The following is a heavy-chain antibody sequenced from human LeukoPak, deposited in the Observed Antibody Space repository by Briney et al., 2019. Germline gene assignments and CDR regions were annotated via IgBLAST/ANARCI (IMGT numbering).Heavy chain of an antibody. V-gene: IGHV4-61*01. J-gene: IGHJ6*02. CDR1: GGSVNDDNYY. Sequence: SETLSLTCTVSGGSVNDDNYYWSWIRQPPGKALEWLGYIYYSGSTTYNPSLKSRVTISVDTSKNQFSLKLSSVTAADTAVYYCARDRDGMDVWGPGTTVTVSS. CDR3: ARDRDGMDV. CDR2: IYYSGST.